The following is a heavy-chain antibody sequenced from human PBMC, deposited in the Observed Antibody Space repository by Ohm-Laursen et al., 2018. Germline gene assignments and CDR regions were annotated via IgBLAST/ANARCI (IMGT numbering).Heavy chain of an antibody. CDR1: GGSISPYY. D-gene: IGHD2-21*01. Sequence: SDTLSLTCTVSGGSISPYYWSWFRLPPGKGLEWIGRIYASGNTNYNPSLESRVTMSVDTSKSQFSLNLSFMTAADTAVYYCVREGGLDWGQGIRVSVSS. CDR3: VREGGLD. J-gene: IGHJ4*02. V-gene: IGHV4-4*07. CDR2: IYASGNT.